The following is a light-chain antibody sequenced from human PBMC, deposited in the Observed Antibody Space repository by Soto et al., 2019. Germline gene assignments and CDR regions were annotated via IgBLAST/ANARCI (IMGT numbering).Light chain of an antibody. Sequence: QSALTQPASVSGSPGQSITISCTGTSSDDGGYNYVSWYQQHPGKAPKLMIYEVSNRPSRVSNRFSGSKSGNTASLTISGLQAEDEADYYCSSYTRSSTSYVFGTGTKVTVL. CDR3: SSYTRSSTSYV. CDR2: EVS. CDR1: SSDDGGYNY. J-gene: IGLJ1*01. V-gene: IGLV2-14*01.